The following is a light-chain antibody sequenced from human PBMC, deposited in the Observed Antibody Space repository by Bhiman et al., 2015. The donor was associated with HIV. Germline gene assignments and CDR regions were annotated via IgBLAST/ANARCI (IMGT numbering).Light chain of an antibody. CDR3: CSFTTSNTFV. CDR2: DVN. Sequence: QFALTQPASVSGSPGQSITISCTGTSSDVGAYDYVSWYQQLPGKAPKLMIYDVNERPSGVSDRFSGSKSAYTASLTISGLQAEDEADYYCCSFTTSNTFVFGTGTEVTVL. J-gene: IGLJ1*01. V-gene: IGLV2-14*01. CDR1: SSDVGAYDY.